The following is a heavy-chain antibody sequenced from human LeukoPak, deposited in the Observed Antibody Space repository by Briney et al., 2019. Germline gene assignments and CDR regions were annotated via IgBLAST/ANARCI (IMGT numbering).Heavy chain of an antibody. D-gene: IGHD5-12*01. Sequence: PGGSLRLSCAASGFTLNNYAMNWVRQAPGKGLEWVSSISGGGETTYYADSAKGRFTISRHNSQNTLYLQMNSLRAEDTAIYYGAKDRDIVATHRLDYWGQGTLVTVSS. V-gene: IGHV3-23*01. CDR3: AKDRDIVATHRLDY. CDR1: GFTLNNYA. J-gene: IGHJ4*02. CDR2: ISGGGETT.